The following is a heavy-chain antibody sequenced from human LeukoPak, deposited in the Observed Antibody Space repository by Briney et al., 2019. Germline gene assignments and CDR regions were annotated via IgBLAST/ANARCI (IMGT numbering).Heavy chain of an antibody. CDR2: INPNSGGT. J-gene: IGHJ3*02. CDR1: GYIFTDYY. D-gene: IGHD6-19*01. Sequence: ASVKVSCKASGYIFTDYYMHWVRQAPGQELEWMGWINPNSGGTNYAQKFQGRVTMTRDTSISTAYMELSRLRSDDTAVYYCGGQAGNDAFDIWGQGTMVTVSS. V-gene: IGHV1-2*02. CDR3: GGQAGNDAFDI.